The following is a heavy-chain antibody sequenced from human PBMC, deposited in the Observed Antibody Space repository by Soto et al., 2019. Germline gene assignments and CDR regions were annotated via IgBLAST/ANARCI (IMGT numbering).Heavy chain of an antibody. Sequence: EVQLLESGGSLVQPGGSLRLSCAASGFTFSTFAMNWVRQAPGEGLEWVSSMSGSGGKTQYADSVKGRVTISRDNSKNTLYLQMNTLRAEDTAVYYCARLDLLMATTGGWRNWFDPWGQGTLVIVSS. CDR3: ARLDLLMATTGGWRNWFDP. V-gene: IGHV3-23*01. J-gene: IGHJ5*02. D-gene: IGHD1-1*01. CDR1: GFTFSTFA. CDR2: MSGSGGKT.